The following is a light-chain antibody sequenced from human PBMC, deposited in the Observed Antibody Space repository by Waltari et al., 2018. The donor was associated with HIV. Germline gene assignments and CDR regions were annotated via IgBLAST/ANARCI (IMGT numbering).Light chain of an antibody. CDR1: QRVSSSY. CDR2: AAS. Sequence: EIVLTQSPGTLSLSPGERATLSCRASQRVSSSYLAWYQQKPGQAPRLLIFAASSRATGIPDRFSGSGSGTDFILTISRLEPEDFAMYYCQQYGSLWTFGQGTKVEIK. CDR3: QQYGSLWT. V-gene: IGKV3-20*01. J-gene: IGKJ1*01.